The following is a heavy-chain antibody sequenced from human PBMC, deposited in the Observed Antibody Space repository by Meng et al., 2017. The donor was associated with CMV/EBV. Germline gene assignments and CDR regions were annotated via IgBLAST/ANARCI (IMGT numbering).Heavy chain of an antibody. CDR3: ARDTWWEPVTMKPRVDY. CDR1: ISSSRYY. Sequence: ISSSRYYWCWIRQPPGKGLEWIGSIYYSGSTYYNPSLKSRVTTSVDTSKNQFSLKLSSVTAADTAVYYCARDTWWEPVTMKPRVDYWGQGTLVTVSS. CDR2: IYYSGST. D-gene: IGHD3-22*01. V-gene: IGHV4-39*07. J-gene: IGHJ4*02.